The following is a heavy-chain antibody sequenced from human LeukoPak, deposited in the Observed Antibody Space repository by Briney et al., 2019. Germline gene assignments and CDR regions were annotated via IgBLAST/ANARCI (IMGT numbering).Heavy chain of an antibody. CDR3: ARHGGLKYGGYERRFDY. CDR1: GGSISSSSYF. D-gene: IGHD5-12*01. V-gene: IGHV4-39*01. Sequence: PSETLSLTCTVSGGSISSSSYFWGWIRQPPGKGLEWIGSIYYSGSTYYNPSLESRVTISVDTSKNQFSLKLNSVTAADTAVYCCARHGGLKYGGYERRFDYWGQGTLVTVSS. CDR2: IYYSGST. J-gene: IGHJ4*02.